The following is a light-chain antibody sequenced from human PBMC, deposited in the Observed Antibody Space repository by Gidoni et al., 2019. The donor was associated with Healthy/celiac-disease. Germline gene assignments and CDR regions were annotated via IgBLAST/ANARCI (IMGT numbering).Light chain of an antibody. CDR2: GSS. V-gene: IGKV3-20*01. J-gene: IGKJ3*01. CDR1: QSFSSTY. Sequence: TLSCRASQSFSSTYLAWYQHKPGQAPRLLIYGSSSRATGIPDRFSGSGSGTYFTLTISRLEPEDFAVYYCQQYGSSHQFTFGYGTKVDIK. CDR3: QQYGSSHQFT.